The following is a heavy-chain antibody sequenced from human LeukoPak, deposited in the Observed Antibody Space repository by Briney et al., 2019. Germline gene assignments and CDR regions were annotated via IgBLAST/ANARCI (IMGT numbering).Heavy chain of an antibody. CDR3: VRHESGTNSWPFDC. CDR2: IYPGDSDT. D-gene: IGHD6-13*01. CDR1: GYIFTNYW. V-gene: IGHV5-51*01. J-gene: IGHJ4*02. Sequence: GESLKISCKGSGYIFTNYWIGWVRRMPGKGLEWMGVIYPGDSDTRYSPSFQGQVTISADKSISTAYLQWSSLKASDTAMYYCVRHESGTNSWPFDCWGQGTLVTVSS.